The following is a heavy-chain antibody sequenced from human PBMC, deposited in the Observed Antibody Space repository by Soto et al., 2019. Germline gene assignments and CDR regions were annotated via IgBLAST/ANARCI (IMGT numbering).Heavy chain of an antibody. D-gene: IGHD2-15*01. J-gene: IGHJ3*02. V-gene: IGHV3-9*01. CDR3: AKDMRDGGYCSGGSCYFNWDAFDI. Sequence: GGSLRLSCAASGFTFDDYAMHWVRQAPGKGLEWVSGISWNSGSIGYADSVKGRFTISRDNAKNSLYLQMNSLRAEDTALYYCAKDMRDGGYCSGGSCYFNWDAFDIWGQGTMVTVSS. CDR1: GFTFDDYA. CDR2: ISWNSGSI.